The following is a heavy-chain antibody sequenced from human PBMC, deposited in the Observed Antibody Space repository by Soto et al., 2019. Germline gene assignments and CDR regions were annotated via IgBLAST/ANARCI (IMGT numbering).Heavy chain of an antibody. CDR3: ARHKEDYGDDAFDI. D-gene: IGHD4-17*01. CDR1: GGSISSYY. CDR2: IYNSGST. J-gene: IGHJ3*02. V-gene: IGHV4-59*08. Sequence: SETLSLTCTVSGGSISSYYWSWIRQPPGKGQEWIGYIYNSGSTNYNPSPKSRITITVDTSKNQFSLKLSSVTAADTAVYYCARHKEDYGDDAFDIRGQGTMVTVSS.